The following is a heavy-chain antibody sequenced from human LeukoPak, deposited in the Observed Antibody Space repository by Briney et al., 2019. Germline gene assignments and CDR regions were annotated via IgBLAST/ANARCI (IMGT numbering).Heavy chain of an antibody. V-gene: IGHV1-69*13. CDR2: IIPIFGTA. D-gene: IGHD1-26*01. CDR1: GGTVSSYA. CDR3: ARDKSGSYYPLDY. J-gene: IGHJ4*02. Sequence: SVKVSCKASGGTVSSYAISWVRQAPGQGLEWMGGIIPIFGTANYAQKFQGRVTITADESTSTAYMELSSLRSEDTAVYYCARDKSGSYYPLDYWGQGTLVTVSS.